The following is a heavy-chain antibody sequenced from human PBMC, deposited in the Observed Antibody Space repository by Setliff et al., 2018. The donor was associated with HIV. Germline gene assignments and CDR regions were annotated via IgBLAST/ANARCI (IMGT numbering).Heavy chain of an antibody. CDR2: IRYDGSDK. D-gene: IGHD6-13*01. Sequence: PGGSLRLSCAASGFTFSRCGMHWVRQAPGKGLEWVTFIRYDGSDKYYTDSVKGRFTISRDNSKNTLYLQMNSLRAEDTAVYYCVRDVYTSNWYLNWFDPWGQGTLVTVSS. CDR1: GFTFSRCG. CDR3: VRDVYTSNWYLNWFDP. V-gene: IGHV3-30*02. J-gene: IGHJ5*02.